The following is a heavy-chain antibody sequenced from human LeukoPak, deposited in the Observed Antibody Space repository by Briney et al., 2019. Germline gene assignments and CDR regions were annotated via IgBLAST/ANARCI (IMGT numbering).Heavy chain of an antibody. Sequence: GGSLRLSCAASGFTFSSYAMSWVRQAPGRGREGVSAISGSGGSTYYADSVKGRFTISRDNSKNTLYLQMNSLRAEDTAVYYCAASISSGYQYYFDYWGQGTLVTVSS. D-gene: IGHD3-22*01. CDR2: ISGSGGST. V-gene: IGHV3-23*01. CDR1: GFTFSSYA. J-gene: IGHJ4*02. CDR3: AASISSGYQYYFDY.